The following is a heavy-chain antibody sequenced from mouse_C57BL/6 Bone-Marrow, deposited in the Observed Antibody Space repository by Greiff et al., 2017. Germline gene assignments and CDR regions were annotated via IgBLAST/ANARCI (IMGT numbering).Heavy chain of an antibody. Sequence: QVQLQQSGPELVKPGASVKISCKASGYAFSSSWMNWVKQRPGKGLEWIGRIYPGDGDTNYNGKFKGKATLTADKSSSTAYMQLSSLTSEDSAVYFCARDSQKSYGYDWYFDVWATGTTVTVSS. CDR1: GYAFSSSW. CDR3: ARDSQKSYGYDWYFDV. J-gene: IGHJ1*03. V-gene: IGHV1-82*01. D-gene: IGHD2-2*01. CDR2: IYPGDGDT.